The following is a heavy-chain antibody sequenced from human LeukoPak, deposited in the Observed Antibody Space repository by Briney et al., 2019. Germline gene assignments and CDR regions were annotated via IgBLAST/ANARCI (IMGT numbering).Heavy chain of an antibody. CDR3: ARGHRKKITIFGVVIQGGMDY. V-gene: IGHV4-4*07. CDR1: GGSISIYC. J-gene: IGHJ4*02. Sequence: SETLSLTCTVSGGSISIYCWSWIRQPAGKGLEWIGRIYTSGSTNYNPSLKSRVTMSVDTSKNQFSLKLSSVTAADTAVYYCARGHRKKITIFGVVIQGGMDYWGQGTLVTVSS. CDR2: IYTSGST. D-gene: IGHD3-3*01.